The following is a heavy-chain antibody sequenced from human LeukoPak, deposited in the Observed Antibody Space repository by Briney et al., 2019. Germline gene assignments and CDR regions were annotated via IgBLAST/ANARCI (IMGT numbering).Heavy chain of an antibody. Sequence: SETLSLTCNVTGCSISSSSNYWGWIRQPPGKGRKGIGSIYYSGTTYYNPSLESRVTISEDTSKNQFSLMLRSVTAADTAVYFCARQASDYFYYYMDVWGKGTTVTVSS. CDR1: GCSISSSSNY. CDR3: ARQASDYFYYYMDV. CDR2: IYYSGTT. J-gene: IGHJ6*03. V-gene: IGHV4-39*01.